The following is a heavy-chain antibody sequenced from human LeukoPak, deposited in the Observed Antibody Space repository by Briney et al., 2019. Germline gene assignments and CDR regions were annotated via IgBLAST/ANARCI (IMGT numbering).Heavy chain of an antibody. D-gene: IGHD3-16*02. CDR1: GFTFSKNA. V-gene: IGHV3-23*01. J-gene: IGHJ4*02. Sequence: PGGSLRLSCAASGFTFSKNAMSWVRQAPGKGLEWVSSITSSGSATCYADSVKGRFTISRDNSKNTLYLQMNGLRAEDTAVYYCVRGVDVWGNYRQYYFDYWGQETLVTVSS. CDR3: VRGVDVWGNYRQYYFDY. CDR2: ITSSGSAT.